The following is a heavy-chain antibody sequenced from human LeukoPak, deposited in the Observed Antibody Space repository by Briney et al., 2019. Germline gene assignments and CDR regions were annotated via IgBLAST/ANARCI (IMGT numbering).Heavy chain of an antibody. CDR2: IYYSGST. J-gene: IGHJ4*02. CDR1: GGSISSGGYC. Sequence: SQTLSLTCTVSGGSISSGGYCWSWIRQHPGKGLEWIGYIYYSGSTYYNPSLKSRVTISVDTSKNQFSLKLSSVTAADTAVYYCARDRTAAGNFDYWGQGTLVTVSS. CDR3: ARDRTAAGNFDY. D-gene: IGHD6-13*01. V-gene: IGHV4-31*03.